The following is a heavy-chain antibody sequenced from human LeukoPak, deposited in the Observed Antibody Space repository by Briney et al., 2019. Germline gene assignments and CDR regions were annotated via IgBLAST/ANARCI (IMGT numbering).Heavy chain of an antibody. CDR2: IYYSGST. D-gene: IGHD3-3*02. Sequence: PSETLSLTCTVSGGSISSSSYYWGWIRQPPGTGLEWIGSIYYSGSTYYNPSLKSRVTISVDTSKNQFSLKLSSVTAADTAVYYCARDGHAGSIFRPHFYWYFDLWGRGTLVTVSS. CDR1: GGSISSSSYY. V-gene: IGHV4-39*07. J-gene: IGHJ2*01. CDR3: ARDGHAGSIFRPHFYWYFDL.